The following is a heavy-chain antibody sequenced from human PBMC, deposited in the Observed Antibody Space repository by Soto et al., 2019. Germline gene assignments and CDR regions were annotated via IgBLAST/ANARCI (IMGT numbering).Heavy chain of an antibody. Sequence: QVQLVQSGAEEKKPGASVKVSCKASGYTFTSYAMHWVRQAPGQRLEWMGWINAGNGNTKYSQKFQGRVTITRDTSASTAYMELSSLRSEDTAVYYCARDPYSSSSGRENYYYYGMDVWGQGTTVTVSS. CDR1: GYTFTSYA. J-gene: IGHJ6*02. CDR2: INAGNGNT. V-gene: IGHV1-3*05. D-gene: IGHD6-6*01. CDR3: ARDPYSSSSGRENYYYYGMDV.